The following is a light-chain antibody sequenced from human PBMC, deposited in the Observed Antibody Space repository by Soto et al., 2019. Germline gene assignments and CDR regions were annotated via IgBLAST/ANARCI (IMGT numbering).Light chain of an antibody. CDR3: QQRTDRPPWT. Sequence: EFVLTQSPGTLSLSPGERATLSCRASQSIGLAIAWYQHKPGQAPRLLIFDVSQRATGIPARFRGSGSGTDFTLSISSLEPEDFVVYYCQQRTDRPPWTFGQGTKVDIK. CDR1: QSIGLA. CDR2: DVS. V-gene: IGKV3-11*01. J-gene: IGKJ1*01.